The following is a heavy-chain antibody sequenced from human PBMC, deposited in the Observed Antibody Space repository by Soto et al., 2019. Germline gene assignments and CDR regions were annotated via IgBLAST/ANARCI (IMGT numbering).Heavy chain of an antibody. V-gene: IGHV2-5*01. CDR2: IYWYDDK. D-gene: IGHD4-17*01. CDR3: AHRAFGDRTGGVFDI. Sequence: QITLKESGPTLVEPTQTLTLTCTFSGFSLSTSGVGVGWIRQPPGKALEWLALIYWYDDKRYSPSLKSRLTITKDTSKNQVVLTIIDMDPVDTATYYCAHRAFGDRTGGVFDIWGQGTLVTVSS. CDR1: GFSLSTSGVG. J-gene: IGHJ3*02.